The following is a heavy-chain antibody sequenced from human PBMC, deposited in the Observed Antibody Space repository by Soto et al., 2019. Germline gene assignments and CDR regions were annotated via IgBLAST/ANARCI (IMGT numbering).Heavy chain of an antibody. CDR3: ARDSGVDYGDYPGGDYYYMDV. D-gene: IGHD4-17*01. CDR1: GFTFSDYY. V-gene: IGHV3-11*01. CDR2: ISSSGSTI. J-gene: IGHJ6*03. Sequence: LRLSCAASGFTFSDYYMSWIRQAPGKGLEWVSYISSSGSTIYYADSVKGRFTISRDNAKNSLYLQMNSLRAEDTAVYYCARDSGVDYGDYPGGDYYYMDVWGQGTTVTVSS.